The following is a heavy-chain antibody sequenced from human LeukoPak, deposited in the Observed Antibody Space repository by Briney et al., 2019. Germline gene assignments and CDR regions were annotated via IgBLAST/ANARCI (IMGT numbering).Heavy chain of an antibody. V-gene: IGHV4-59*01. CDR3: ARGVTSPLDAFDI. CDR2: IYYSGST. J-gene: IGHJ3*02. Sequence: PSETLSLTCTVSGASISSYYWGWIRQPPGKGLEWIGYIYYSGSTNYNPSLKSRLTISVDMSKNQVSLQLSSVTAADTAVYYCARGVTSPLDAFDIWGQGTTVTVSS. CDR1: GASISSYY. D-gene: IGHD1-26*01.